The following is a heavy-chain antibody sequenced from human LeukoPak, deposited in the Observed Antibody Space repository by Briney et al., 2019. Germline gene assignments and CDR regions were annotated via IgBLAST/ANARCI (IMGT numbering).Heavy chain of an antibody. J-gene: IGHJ6*02. CDR2: INPNSGGT. D-gene: IGHD6-19*01. Sequence: ASVKVSCKASGYTFTGYYMHWVRQAPGQGLEWMGWINPNSGGTNYAQKFQGRVTMTRDMSISTAYMELSRLRSDDTAVYYCASPVAGFPSEVYYYYYGMDVWGQGTTVTVSS. CDR1: GYTFTGYY. CDR3: ASPVAGFPSEVYYYYYGMDV. V-gene: IGHV1-2*02.